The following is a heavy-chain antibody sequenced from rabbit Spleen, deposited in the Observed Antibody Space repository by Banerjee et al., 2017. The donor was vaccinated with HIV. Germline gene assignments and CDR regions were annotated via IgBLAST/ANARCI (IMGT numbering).Heavy chain of an antibody. J-gene: IGHJ4*01. CDR3: VRDQAGDADYGPYYLNL. V-gene: IGHV1S47*01. D-gene: IGHD2-1*01. Sequence: QEQLVESGGGLVQPGGSLKLSCTASGFDFSNYGVTWVRQAPGKGLEWIGYIEPIFGNTYYANWVNGRFTISSHNAQNTLYLQVSSLTAADTATYFCVRDQAGDADYGPYYLNLWGQGTLVTVS. CDR2: IEPIFGNT. CDR1: GFDFSNYG.